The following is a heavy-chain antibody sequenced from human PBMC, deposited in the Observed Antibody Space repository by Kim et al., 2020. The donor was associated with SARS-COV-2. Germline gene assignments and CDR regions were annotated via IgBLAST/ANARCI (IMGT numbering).Heavy chain of an antibody. V-gene: IGHV3-30*04. J-gene: IGHJ1*01. CDR3: AKSGYSSNWYPTGDAYFQH. CDR1: GFTFSSYA. CDR2: MSYDGSNE. Sequence: GGSLRLSCAASGFTFSSYAMHWVRQAPGKGLEWVAVMSYDGSNEYYADSVKGRFTISRDNSKNTLYLQMNSLGAEDTAVYYCAKSGYSSNWYPTGDAYFQHWGQGTLVTVSS. D-gene: IGHD6-13*01.